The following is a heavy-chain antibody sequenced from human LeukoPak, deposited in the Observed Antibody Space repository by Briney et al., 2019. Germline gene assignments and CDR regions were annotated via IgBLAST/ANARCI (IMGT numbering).Heavy chain of an antibody. Sequence: GGSLRLSCAASGFTFSSYAMSWVRQAPGKGLEWVSTITGSGGRTYYADSVKGRFTISRDNSKNTLYLQMNSLRAEDTATYFCAKESPVAATGRSWFDSWGQGTLVIVSS. CDR1: GFTFSSYA. CDR3: AKESPVAATGRSWFDS. D-gene: IGHD6-13*01. V-gene: IGHV3-23*01. J-gene: IGHJ5*01. CDR2: ITGSGGRT.